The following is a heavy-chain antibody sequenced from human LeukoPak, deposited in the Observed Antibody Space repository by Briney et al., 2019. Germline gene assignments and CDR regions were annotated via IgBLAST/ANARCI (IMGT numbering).Heavy chain of an antibody. J-gene: IGHJ4*02. CDR1: GFTFSSYA. V-gene: IGHV3-23*01. CDR2: ISGSGGST. CDR3: ATSGRRIAVAGTDY. D-gene: IGHD6-19*01. Sequence: PGGSLRLSCAASGFTFSSYAMSWVRQAPGKGLEWVSAISGSGGSTYYADSVKGRFTISRDNSKNTLYLLMNSLRAEDTAVYYCATSGRRIAVAGTDYWGQGTLVTVSS.